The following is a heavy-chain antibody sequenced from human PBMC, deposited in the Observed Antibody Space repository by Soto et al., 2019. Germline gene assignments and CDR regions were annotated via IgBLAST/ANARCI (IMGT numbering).Heavy chain of an antibody. V-gene: IGHV1-69*12. CDR1: GGTFSSYA. CDR2: IIPIFGTA. D-gene: IGHD5-12*01. Sequence: QVQLVQSGAEVKKPGSSVKVSCKASGGTFSSYAISWVRQAPGQGLEWMGGIIPIFGTANYPQKFQGRVTITADESTRTACRERSGLSSEDTAVYYCARGRAVEMANIGSWDYWGQGTLVTVSS. J-gene: IGHJ4*02. CDR3: ARGRAVEMANIGSWDY.